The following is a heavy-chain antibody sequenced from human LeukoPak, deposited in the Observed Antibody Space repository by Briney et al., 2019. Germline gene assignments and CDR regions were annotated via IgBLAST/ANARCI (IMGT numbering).Heavy chain of an antibody. CDR1: GGSISSTNYY. V-gene: IGHV4-39*01. CDR2: IYYSGST. D-gene: IGHD6-13*01. CDR3: ASEVVAAGTDS. J-gene: IGHJ4*02. Sequence: SETLCLTCSVSGGSISSTNYYGAWIRQPPGKGLEWIGSIYYSGSTYYNPSLKGRVITSVDTSKNQFSLTVSSVTAADRAVYYCASEVVAAGTDSWGQGTLVTVSS.